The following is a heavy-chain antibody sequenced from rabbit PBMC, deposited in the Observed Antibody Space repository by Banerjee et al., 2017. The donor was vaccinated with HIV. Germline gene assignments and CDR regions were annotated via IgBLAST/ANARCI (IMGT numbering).Heavy chain of an antibody. V-gene: IGHV1S40*01. J-gene: IGHJ6*01. CDR1: GVSFSSDYY. D-gene: IGHD8-1*01. CDR3: ARDSGSSFSSYGMDL. CDR2: IDGGSSGFT. Sequence: QSLEESGGDLVKPGASLTLTCTASGVSFSSDYYMCWVRQAPGKGLEWIACIDGGSSGFTYFASWAKGRFTISKTSSTTVTLQMTSLTAADTATYFCARDSGSSFSSYGMDLWGPGTLVTVS.